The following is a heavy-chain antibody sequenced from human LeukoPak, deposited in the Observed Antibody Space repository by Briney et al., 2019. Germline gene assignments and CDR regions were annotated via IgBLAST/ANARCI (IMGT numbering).Heavy chain of an antibody. CDR2: ISSSSSYI. CDR3: ARDDGIAPRHW. Sequence: GGSLRLSCAASGFTFSSYSMNWVRQAPGKGLEWVSSISSSSSYIYYADSVKGRFTISRDNAKNSLYLQMNSLRAEDTAVYYCARDDGIAPRHWGGQGTLVTVSS. CDR1: GFTFSSYS. V-gene: IGHV3-21*01. J-gene: IGHJ4*02. D-gene: IGHD6-6*01.